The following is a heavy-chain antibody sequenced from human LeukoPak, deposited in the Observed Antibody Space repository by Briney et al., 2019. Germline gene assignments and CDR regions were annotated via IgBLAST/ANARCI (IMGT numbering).Heavy chain of an antibody. V-gene: IGHV4-30-4*01. CDR2: IYYSGST. CDR3: ARGIFGVVTPDAFDI. Sequence: SETLSLTCTVSGGSISSGDYYWSWIRQPPVKGLEWIGYIYYSGSTYYNPSLKSRVTISVDTSKNQFSLKLSSVTAADTAVYYCARGIFGVVTPDAFDIWGQGTMVTVSS. J-gene: IGHJ3*02. D-gene: IGHD3-3*02. CDR1: GGSISSGDYY.